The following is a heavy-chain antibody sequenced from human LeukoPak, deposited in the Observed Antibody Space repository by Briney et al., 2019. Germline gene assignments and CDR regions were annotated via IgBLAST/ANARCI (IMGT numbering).Heavy chain of an antibody. CDR1: GYTFTSYG. CDR2: ISAYNGNT. Sequence: ASVTVSCTASGYTFTSYGISWVRQAPGQGLEWMGWISAYNGNTNYAQKLQGRVTMTTDTSTSTAYMELRSLRSDDTAVYYCARTVYCSSTSCYHPDYWGQGTLVTVSS. J-gene: IGHJ4*02. D-gene: IGHD2-2*01. CDR3: ARTVYCSSTSCYHPDY. V-gene: IGHV1-18*01.